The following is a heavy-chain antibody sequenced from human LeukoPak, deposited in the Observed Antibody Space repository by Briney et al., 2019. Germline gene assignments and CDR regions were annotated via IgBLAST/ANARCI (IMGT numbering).Heavy chain of an antibody. D-gene: IGHD1-1*01. V-gene: IGHV4-34*01. CDR2: INHSGST. Sequence: SETLSLTCAVYGGSFSGYYWSWIRQPPGKGLEWIGEINHSGSTNYNPSLKSRVTISVDTSKNQFSLKLSSVTAADTAVYYRARGRLEGAVWGYYFDYWGQGTLVTVSS. CDR3: ARGRLEGAVWGYYFDY. J-gene: IGHJ4*02. CDR1: GGSFSGYY.